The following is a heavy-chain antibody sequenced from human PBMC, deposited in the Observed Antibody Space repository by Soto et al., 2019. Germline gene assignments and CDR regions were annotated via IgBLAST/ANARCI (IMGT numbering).Heavy chain of an antibody. V-gene: IGHV3-73*01. D-gene: IGHD2-15*01. CDR2: IRSKPKSYAT. Sequence: GSLRLSCATSGFNFSGSAIHWVRQASEKGLEWVGRIRSKPKSYATEYAASVKGRFTISRDDSNNTAYLQMNSLKIEDTAVYYCTNSGGAYWGQGTLVTVSS. CDR3: TNSGGAY. CDR1: GFNFSGSA. J-gene: IGHJ4*02.